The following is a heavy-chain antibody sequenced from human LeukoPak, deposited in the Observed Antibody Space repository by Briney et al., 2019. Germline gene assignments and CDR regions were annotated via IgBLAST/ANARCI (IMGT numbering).Heavy chain of an antibody. CDR1: GFTFSSYT. J-gene: IGHJ4*02. CDR2: INGRSGTI. CDR3: ARDRDHSNNWYIFLDY. V-gene: IGHV3-48*02. D-gene: IGHD6-13*01. Sequence: GGSLRLSCVASGFTFSSYTMNWVRQAPGKGLEWVSYINGRSGTIYYADSIKGRFTVSRDNAKNSVYLQMNSLRDEDTAVYYCARDRDHSNNWYIFLDYWGQGTLVTVSS.